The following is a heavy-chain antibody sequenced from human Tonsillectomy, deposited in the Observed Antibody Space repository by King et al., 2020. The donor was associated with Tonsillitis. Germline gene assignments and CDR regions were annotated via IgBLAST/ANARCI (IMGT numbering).Heavy chain of an antibody. Sequence: VQLVESGGGLVQPGGSLRLSCAGSGFTFRTYAMSWLRQAPGKGLEWVSAISGGGDRTYYADSVKSRFTISRANSKNKLTLQMNSLRAEDADMYYCVMEGFYASGSLAGHWGEGTLVTVSS. CDR1: GFTFRTYA. CDR2: ISGGGDRT. D-gene: IGHD3-10*01. CDR3: VMEGFYASGSLAGH. J-gene: IGHJ1*01. V-gene: IGHV3-23*04.